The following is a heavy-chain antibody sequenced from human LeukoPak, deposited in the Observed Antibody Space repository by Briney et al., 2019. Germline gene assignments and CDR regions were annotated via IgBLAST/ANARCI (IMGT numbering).Heavy chain of an antibody. V-gene: IGHV3-30*03. Sequence: GGSLRLSCAASRFTFSSYVMHWVRQAPGKGLEWVAVISYDGSDKYYADSVKGRFTISRDNSKNTLYLQMNSLRAEDTAVYYCARVPGVVLPAAMPVRDYWGQGTLVTVSS. J-gene: IGHJ4*02. CDR3: ARVPGVVLPAAMPVRDY. D-gene: IGHD2-2*01. CDR1: RFTFSSYV. CDR2: ISYDGSDK.